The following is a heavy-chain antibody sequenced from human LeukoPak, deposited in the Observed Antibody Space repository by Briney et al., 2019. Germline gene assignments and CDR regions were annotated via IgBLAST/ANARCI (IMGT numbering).Heavy chain of an antibody. CDR2: INSRGNAI. J-gene: IGHJ5*02. Sequence: GGSRRLSCAASGFTFSNYRMNWVRQAPGKGLEWVSYINSRGNAIYYADSVKGRFTISRDNAKNSLYLQINSLRDEDTAVYYCARDVSGWYRQLDPWGQGTLVTVSS. CDR1: GFTFSNYR. CDR3: ARDVSGWYRQLDP. D-gene: IGHD6-19*01. V-gene: IGHV3-48*02.